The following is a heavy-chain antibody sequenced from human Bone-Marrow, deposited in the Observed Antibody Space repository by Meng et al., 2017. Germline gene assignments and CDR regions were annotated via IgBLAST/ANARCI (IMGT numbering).Heavy chain of an antibody. CDR1: GFTFSSYG. CDR3: ARDEGKGDNGNDV. CDR2: ISKSSNTT. V-gene: IGHV3-33*01. D-gene: IGHD2-8*01. J-gene: IGHJ3*01. Sequence: GESLKISCAASGFTFSSYGMNWVRQAPAQGLQWVAAISKSSNTTSYADSVKGRFTISRDNSKNTLYLQMNSLRAEDTAVYYCARDEGKGDNGNDVWGQGTLVTVSS.